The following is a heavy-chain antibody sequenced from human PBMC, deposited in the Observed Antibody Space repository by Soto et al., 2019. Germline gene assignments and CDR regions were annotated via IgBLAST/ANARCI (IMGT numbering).Heavy chain of an antibody. CDR1: GFTFSSYG. J-gene: IGHJ5*02. Sequence: GGSLRLSCAASGFTFSSYGMHWVRQAPGKGLEWVAVISYDGSNKYYADSVKGRFTISRDNSKNTLYLQMNSLRAEDTAVYYCARETGLYYYDSSGYYPRWFDPWGQGTLVTVSS. CDR2: ISYDGSNK. CDR3: ARETGLYYYDSSGYYPRWFDP. V-gene: IGHV3-30*03. D-gene: IGHD3-22*01.